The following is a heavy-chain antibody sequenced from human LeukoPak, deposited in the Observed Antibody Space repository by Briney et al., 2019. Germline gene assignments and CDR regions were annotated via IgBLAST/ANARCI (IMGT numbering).Heavy chain of an antibody. CDR2: IYHSGST. J-gene: IGHJ3*02. Sequence: SQTLSLTCTVSGGSISSGGYYWSWIRQPPGKGLEWIGYIYHSGSTYYNPSLKSRVTISVDRSKNQFSLKLSSVTAADTAVYYCARVVGATASDAFDIWGQGTMVTVSS. CDR1: GGSISSGGYY. CDR3: ARVVGATASDAFDI. D-gene: IGHD1-26*01. V-gene: IGHV4-30-2*01.